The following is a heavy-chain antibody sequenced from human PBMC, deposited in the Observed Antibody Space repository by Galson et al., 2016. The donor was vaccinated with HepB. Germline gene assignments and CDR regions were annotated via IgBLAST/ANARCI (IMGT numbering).Heavy chain of an antibody. Sequence: SVKVSCKASGYTFIKNAIHWVRQAPGQRLEWMGWINTGNGNTKYSDNFQDRVTLSTDISASTVYMEMSSLRSEDTAVYYCARDYGDDSPDLDYWGQGTLVTVSS. CDR1: GYTFIKNA. V-gene: IGHV1-3*04. CDR3: ARDYGDDSPDLDY. CDR2: INTGNGNT. D-gene: IGHD4/OR15-4a*01. J-gene: IGHJ4*02.